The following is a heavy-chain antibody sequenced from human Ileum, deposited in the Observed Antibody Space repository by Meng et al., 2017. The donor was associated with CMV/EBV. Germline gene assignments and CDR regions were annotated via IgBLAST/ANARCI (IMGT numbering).Heavy chain of an antibody. Sequence: QVLLQHSVPGLVKLSETLSLTCTVSGGSVNNYYWSWIRQSAGKGLEWIGRFYSSDTYNYHPSLDSRVTMSLDTSKNQFSLNLRSVTAADTATYYCARGPGASTREGFDYWGLGTLVTVSS. CDR1: GGSVNNYY. J-gene: IGHJ4*02. V-gene: IGHV4-4*07. CDR2: FYSSDTY. CDR3: ARGPGASTREGFDY. D-gene: IGHD1-26*01.